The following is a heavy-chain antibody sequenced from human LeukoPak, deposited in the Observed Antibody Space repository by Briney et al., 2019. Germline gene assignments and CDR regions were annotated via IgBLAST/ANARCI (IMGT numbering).Heavy chain of an antibody. Sequence: SETLSLTCTVSGGPISSYYRSWIRQPPGKGLEWIWYIYYSGSTTYNPSLKSGVTTSVDTSKNQFSLELSSVTAADTAVYYCARYRVRYFDRLSPSGFDYWGQGTLVTVSS. CDR1: GGPISSYY. J-gene: IGHJ4*02. CDR2: IYYSGST. V-gene: IGHV4-59*01. D-gene: IGHD3-9*01. CDR3: ARYRVRYFDRLSPSGFDY.